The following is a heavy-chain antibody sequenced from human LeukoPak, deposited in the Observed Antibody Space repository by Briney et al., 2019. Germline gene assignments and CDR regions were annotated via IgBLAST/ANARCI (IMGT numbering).Heavy chain of an antibody. J-gene: IGHJ6*03. Sequence: GGSLRLSCVASGFNFSDSNMNWVRQAPGKGLEWVSYISRSTTAIYYADSVKGRFTISRDSAKNSVYLQMNSLRAEDTAVYYCARVAVIYQYYMDVWGRGTTVTVSS. CDR2: ISRSTTAI. V-gene: IGHV3-48*01. CDR1: GFNFSDSN. D-gene: IGHD2-2*01. CDR3: ARVAVIYQYYMDV.